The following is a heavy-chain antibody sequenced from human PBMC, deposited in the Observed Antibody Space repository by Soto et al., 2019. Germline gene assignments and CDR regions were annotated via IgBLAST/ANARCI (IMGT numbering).Heavy chain of an antibody. CDR3: ARDPRYCSGGSCYGYYFDY. J-gene: IGHJ4*02. CDR2: ISAYNGNT. Sequence: ASVKVSCKASGYTFTSYGISWVRQAPGQGLEWMGWISAYNGNTNYAQKLQGRVTMTTDTSTSSAYMELRSLRSDDTAVYYCARDPRYCSGGSCYGYYFDYWGQGTLVTVSS. CDR1: GYTFTSYG. V-gene: IGHV1-18*04. D-gene: IGHD2-15*01.